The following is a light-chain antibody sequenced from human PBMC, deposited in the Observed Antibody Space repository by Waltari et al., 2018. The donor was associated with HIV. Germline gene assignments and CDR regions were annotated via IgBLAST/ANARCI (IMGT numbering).Light chain of an antibody. CDR2: AAS. Sequence: IQMTQSPSTLSAFVGDRVTITCRASQTLNNFLSWYQQKEGKAPKLLIYAASNWHSGVPLRFSGSGSGTDFTLTISSLQPEDFATYYCQQSYSTPYSFGQGTKLEIK. CDR1: QTLNNF. CDR3: QQSYSTPYS. V-gene: IGKV1-39*01. J-gene: IGKJ2*03.